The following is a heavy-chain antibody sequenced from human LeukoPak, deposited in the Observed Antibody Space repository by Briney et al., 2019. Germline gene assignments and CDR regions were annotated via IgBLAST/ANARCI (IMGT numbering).Heavy chain of an antibody. Sequence: SETLSLTCTVSGYSISSGYYWGWIRQPPGKGLEWIGSIYGSGNTYYNPSLKSRVTISVDASKNKFSLKLSSVTAADTAVYYCARRTELLWFGESMYYFDYWGQGTLVTVSS. CDR3: ARRTELLWFGESMYYFDY. CDR1: GYSISSGYY. CDR2: IYGSGNT. J-gene: IGHJ4*02. D-gene: IGHD3-10*01. V-gene: IGHV4-38-2*02.